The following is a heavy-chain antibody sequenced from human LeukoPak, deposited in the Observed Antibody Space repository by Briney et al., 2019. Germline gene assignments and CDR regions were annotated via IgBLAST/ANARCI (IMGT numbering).Heavy chain of an antibody. CDR1: GGTFSSYA. J-gene: IGHJ5*02. D-gene: IGHD3-22*01. Sequence: ASVKVSCKASGGTFSSYAISWVRQAPGQGLEWIGGIIPIFGTANYAQKFQGRVTITADESTSTAYMELSSLRSEDTAVYYCARDSTRFYDSSGYYYVNWFDPWGQGTLVTVSS. V-gene: IGHV1-69*13. CDR2: IIPIFGTA. CDR3: ARDSTRFYDSSGYYYVNWFDP.